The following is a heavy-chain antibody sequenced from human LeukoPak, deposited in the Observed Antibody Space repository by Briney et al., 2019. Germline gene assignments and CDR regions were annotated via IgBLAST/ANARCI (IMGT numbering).Heavy chain of an antibody. Sequence: GGSLRLSCAASGFTFSAYWMNWVRQAPGKGLELVANIEQDGSQKYSVDSVKGRFTISRDNAKNLLYLQMNSLRVEDTAVYYCARDYYHDSSGYIPAGDAFDIWGQGTMVTVSS. CDR3: ARDYYHDSSGYIPAGDAFDI. CDR2: IEQDGSQK. D-gene: IGHD3-22*01. CDR1: GFTFSAYW. J-gene: IGHJ3*02. V-gene: IGHV3-7*01.